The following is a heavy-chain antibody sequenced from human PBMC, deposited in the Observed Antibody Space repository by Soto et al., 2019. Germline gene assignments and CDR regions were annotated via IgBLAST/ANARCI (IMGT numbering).Heavy chain of an antibody. D-gene: IGHD2-2*03. CDR1: GFTVSSNY. Sequence: EAQVVEPGGGLIQPGGSLRLSCAVSGFTVSSNYMSWVRQPPGKGPEWVSDIYSGGSTYYADSVKGRSTISRDNSKNTWYLQMNSLRAEDTGVYYVAREMDGHNPNWFDLWGQGTLVTVSS. V-gene: IGHV3-53*01. CDR3: AREMDGHNPNWFDL. CDR2: IYSGGST. J-gene: IGHJ5*02.